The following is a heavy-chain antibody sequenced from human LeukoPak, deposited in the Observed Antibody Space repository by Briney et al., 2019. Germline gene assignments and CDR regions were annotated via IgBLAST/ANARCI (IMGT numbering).Heavy chain of an antibody. CDR3: ARVPTCGGDCYSYTFDC. CDR2: ISYDGTDK. Sequence: GGSLRLSCAASGFAFSSYGMHWARQAPGKGLEWVALISYDGTDKYYADSVKGRFAISRDNSENTLYLQMNTLRPEDTAVYYCARVPTCGGDCYSYTFDCWGQGTLVTVSS. V-gene: IGHV3-30*03. CDR1: GFAFSSYG. D-gene: IGHD2-21*02. J-gene: IGHJ4*02.